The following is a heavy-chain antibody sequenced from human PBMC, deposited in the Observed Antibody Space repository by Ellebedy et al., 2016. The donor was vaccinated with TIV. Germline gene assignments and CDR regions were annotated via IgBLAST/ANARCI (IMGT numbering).Heavy chain of an antibody. J-gene: IGHJ4*02. V-gene: IGHV3-23*01. CDR1: GFTFTSYA. Sequence: GESLKISCAASGFTFTSYAMNWVRQAPGKGLEWVSSIGGSGHDTYYADSVKGRFTIPRDNSKNTLYLQSHSLRAEDTAVYYCAKSAYCVTGICQGFDQWGQGTLVTVSS. CDR2: IGGSGHDT. CDR3: AKSAYCVTGICQGFDQ. D-gene: IGHD2-21*01.